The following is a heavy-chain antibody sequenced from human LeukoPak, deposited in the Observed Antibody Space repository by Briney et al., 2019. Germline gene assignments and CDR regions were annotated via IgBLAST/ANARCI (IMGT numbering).Heavy chain of an antibody. CDR1: GYTFTSYG. D-gene: IGHD1-26*01. Sequence: GASVKVSCKASGYTFTSYGISWVRQAPGQGLEWMGWISAYNGNTNYAQKLQGRVTMTTDTSTSTAYMELRSLRSDDTAVYYCARDITSDSGSYSLDYWGQGTLVTVSS. J-gene: IGHJ4*02. CDR2: ISAYNGNT. V-gene: IGHV1-18*01. CDR3: ARDITSDSGSYSLDY.